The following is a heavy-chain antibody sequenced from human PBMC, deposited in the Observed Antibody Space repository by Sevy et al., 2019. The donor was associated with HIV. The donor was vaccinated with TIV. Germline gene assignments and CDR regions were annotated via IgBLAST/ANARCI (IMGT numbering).Heavy chain of an antibody. Sequence: GGSLRLSCAASGFTFSTYAMSWVRQAPGKGLEWVSVISGSGGGTYYADSVKGRFTISRDNSKNRLYLQMNSLRAGDSAVYYCAKDAYYYNSSGYSLSQWYYGMDVWGQGTTVTVSS. V-gene: IGHV3-23*01. CDR2: ISGSGGGT. CDR3: AKDAYYYNSSGYSLSQWYYGMDV. J-gene: IGHJ6*02. D-gene: IGHD3-22*01. CDR1: GFTFSTYA.